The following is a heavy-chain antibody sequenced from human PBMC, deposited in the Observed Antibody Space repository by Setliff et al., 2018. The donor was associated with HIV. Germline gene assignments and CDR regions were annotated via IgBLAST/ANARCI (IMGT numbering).Heavy chain of an antibody. CDR2: INSGTGNT. CDR1: GFIFTNYG. D-gene: IGHD4-17*01. CDR3: ANSVTDASYWYFIH. Sequence: SVKVSCKASGFIFTNYGIHWVRQAPGHSLEWMGFINSGTGNTIYSQKFQGRVTFSRDTSASTAYMELSSLRSEDTAVYYCANSVTDASYWYFIHWGRGSPVTVSS. J-gene: IGHJ2*01. V-gene: IGHV1-3*01.